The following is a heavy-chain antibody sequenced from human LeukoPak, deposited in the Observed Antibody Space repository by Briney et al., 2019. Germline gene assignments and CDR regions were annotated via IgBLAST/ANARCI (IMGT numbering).Heavy chain of an antibody. CDR1: GFTFSDYA. D-gene: IGHD3-10*01. J-gene: IGHJ4*02. Sequence: GGSLRLSCVASGFTFSDYAMHWVRQPLGKGPEWVAALSHDGSHSSYADSVKGRFTISRDKSQNTVYLQMNSLRTEDTAVYYCAKYLWRDLLWFGEGYYGDYWGQGTLVTVSS. CDR2: LSHDGSHS. V-gene: IGHV3-30*18. CDR3: AKYLWRDLLWFGEGYYGDY.